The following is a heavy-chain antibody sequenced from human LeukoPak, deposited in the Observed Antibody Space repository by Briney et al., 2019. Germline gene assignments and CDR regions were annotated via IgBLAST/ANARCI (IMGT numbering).Heavy chain of an antibody. CDR1: GFKFDDYG. CDR2: INWNGAWT. D-gene: IGHD3-22*01. V-gene: IGHV3-20*04. CDR3: AGYYYDSSRGFDL. Sequence: GGSLRLSCAASGFKFDDYGMSRVRQAPGKGLEWVCDINWNGAWTGYADSVKGRFTISRDNAKNSLYLQMSSLRAEDTALYYCAGYYYDSSRGFDLWGQGTLVTVSA. J-gene: IGHJ5*02.